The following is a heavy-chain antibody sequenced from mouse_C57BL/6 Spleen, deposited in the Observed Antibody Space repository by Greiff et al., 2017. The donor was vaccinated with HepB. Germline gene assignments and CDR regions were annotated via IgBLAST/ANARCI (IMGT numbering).Heavy chain of an antibody. J-gene: IGHJ4*01. CDR1: GFTFSDYG. Sequence: EVQLVESGGGLVKPGGSLKLSCAASGFTFSDYGMHWVRQAPEKGLEWVAYISSGSSTIYYADTVKGRFTISRDNAKNTLFLQMTSLRSEDTAMYYCAFTTVVANAMDYWGQGTSVTVSS. D-gene: IGHD1-1*01. CDR3: AFTTVVANAMDY. CDR2: ISSGSSTI. V-gene: IGHV5-17*01.